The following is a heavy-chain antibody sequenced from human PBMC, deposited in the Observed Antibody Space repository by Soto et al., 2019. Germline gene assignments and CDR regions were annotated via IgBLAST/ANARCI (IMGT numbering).Heavy chain of an antibody. J-gene: IGHJ6*02. CDR3: ARDPDFSSSWTTFYYYGMDV. CDR1: GCTFTSYG. Sequence: ASVKVSCKASGCTFTSYGISWVRQAPGQGLEWMGWISAYNGNTNYAQKLQGRVTMTTDTSTSTAYMEMRSLRSDDTAVYYCARDPDFSSSWTTFYYYGMDVWGQGTTVTVSS. V-gene: IGHV1-18*01. CDR2: ISAYNGNT. D-gene: IGHD6-13*01.